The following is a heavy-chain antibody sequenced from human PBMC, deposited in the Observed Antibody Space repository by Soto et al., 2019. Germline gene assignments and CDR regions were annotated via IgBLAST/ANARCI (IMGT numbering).Heavy chain of an antibody. CDR3: ARMCGDYGLNGNYYGMDV. CDR1: GFTFSSYS. D-gene: IGHD4-17*01. Sequence: EVQLVESGGGLVKPGGSLRLSCAASGFTFSSYSMNWARQAPGKGLEWVSSISSSSSYIYFADSVKGRFTISRDNAKNSLYLQMNSLRAEDTAVYYCARMCGDYGLNGNYYGMDVGGQGTTVTVSS. CDR2: ISSSSSYI. J-gene: IGHJ6*02. V-gene: IGHV3-21*01.